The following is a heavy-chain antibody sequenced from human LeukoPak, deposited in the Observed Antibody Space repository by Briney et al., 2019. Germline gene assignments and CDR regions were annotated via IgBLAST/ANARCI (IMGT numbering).Heavy chain of an antibody. Sequence: SETLSLTCTLSGRSISRYYWSSTRQPPGRGLGWIGYIYYSGSTNYNPSLKSRVTISVDTSKNQFSLKLSSVTAADTAVYYCARGQAEEMLAFDIWGQGTMVTVSS. D-gene: IGHD5-24*01. CDR2: IYYSGST. V-gene: IGHV4-59*01. J-gene: IGHJ3*02. CDR1: GRSISRYY. CDR3: ARGQAEEMLAFDI.